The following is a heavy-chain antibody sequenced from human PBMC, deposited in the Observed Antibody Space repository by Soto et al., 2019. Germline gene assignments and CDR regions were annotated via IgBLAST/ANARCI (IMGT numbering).Heavy chain of an antibody. CDR3: ARHASLGSYYYYYMDV. CDR1: GYRFTSYG. V-gene: IGHV5-51*01. CDR2: IYPGDSDT. Sequence: PGAALKVSGTGSGYRFTSYGIGWVRQMPGKGLEWMGIIYPGDSDTRYSPSFQGQVTISADKSISTAYLQWSSLKASDTAMYYCARHASLGSYYYYYMDVWGKGTTVTVSS. D-gene: IGHD2-15*01. J-gene: IGHJ6*03.